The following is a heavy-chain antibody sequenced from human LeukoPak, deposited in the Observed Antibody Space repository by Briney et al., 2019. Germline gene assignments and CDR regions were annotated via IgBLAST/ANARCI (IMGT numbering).Heavy chain of an antibody. Sequence: PGGSLRLSCAGSGFTFSNYAMTWVRQAPGKGLEWVSAISGSGGSTYYADSVKGRFTISRDNSKNTLYLQMNSLRAEDTAVYYCAVYGDYGTFDYWGQGTLVTVSS. CDR1: GFTFSNYA. V-gene: IGHV3-23*01. CDR3: AVYGDYGTFDY. CDR2: ISGSGGST. D-gene: IGHD4-17*01. J-gene: IGHJ4*02.